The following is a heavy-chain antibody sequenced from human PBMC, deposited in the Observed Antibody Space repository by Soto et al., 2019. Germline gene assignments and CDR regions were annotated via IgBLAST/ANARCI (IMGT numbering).Heavy chain of an antibody. V-gene: IGHV3-30*18. J-gene: IGHJ6*02. D-gene: IGHD6-6*01. CDR1: GFTFSSYG. Sequence: GGSLRLSCAASGFTFSSYGMHGVRQAPGKGLEWVAVISYDGSNKYYADSVKGRFTISRDNSKNTLYLQRNSLRAEDTALYYCAKDASIAAPGSDYYGMDVWGQGTTVTVSS. CDR3: AKDASIAAPGSDYYGMDV. CDR2: ISYDGSNK.